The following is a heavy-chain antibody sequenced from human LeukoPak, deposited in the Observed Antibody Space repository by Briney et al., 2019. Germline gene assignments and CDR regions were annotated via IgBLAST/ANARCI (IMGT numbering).Heavy chain of an antibody. CDR3: ARDIEYSSSSEDY. D-gene: IGHD6-6*01. Sequence: ASVKVSCKASGYTFTGYYMHWVRQAPGQGLEWMGWINPNSGGTNYAQKFQGRVTMTRDTSISTAYMGLSRLRSDGTAVYYCARDIEYSSSSEDYWGQGTLVTVSS. J-gene: IGHJ4*02. CDR2: INPNSGGT. V-gene: IGHV1-2*02. CDR1: GYTFTGYY.